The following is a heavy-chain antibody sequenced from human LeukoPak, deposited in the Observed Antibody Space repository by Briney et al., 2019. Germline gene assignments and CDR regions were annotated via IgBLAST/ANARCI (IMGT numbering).Heavy chain of an antibody. J-gene: IGHJ4*02. CDR3: ARDRVRGNANPYFDY. D-gene: IGHD1-1*01. CDR1: GGSISSYY. Sequence: SETLSLTCTVSGGSISSYYWSWIRQPPGKGLEWIGYIYYSGSTNYNPSLKSRVTISVDTSKNQFSLKLSSVTAADTAVYYCARDRVRGNANPYFDYWGQGTLVTVSS. V-gene: IGHV4-59*01. CDR2: IYYSGST.